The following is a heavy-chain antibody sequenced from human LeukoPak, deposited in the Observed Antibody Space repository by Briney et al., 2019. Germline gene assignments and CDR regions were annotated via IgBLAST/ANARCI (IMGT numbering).Heavy chain of an antibody. CDR2: INHSGST. J-gene: IGHJ6*03. Sequence: SETLSLTCAVYGGSFSGYYWSWIRQPPGKGVEWIGEINHSGSTNYNPSLKSRVTISVDTSKNQFSLKLSSVTAADTAVYYCARDNYYDSNYMDVWGKGTTVTVSS. D-gene: IGHD3-22*01. V-gene: IGHV4-34*01. CDR3: ARDNYYDSNYMDV. CDR1: GGSFSGYY.